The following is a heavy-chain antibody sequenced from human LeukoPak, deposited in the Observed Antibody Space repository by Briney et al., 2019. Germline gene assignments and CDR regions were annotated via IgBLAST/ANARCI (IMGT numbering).Heavy chain of an antibody. Sequence: SETLSLTCTVSGGSISSYYWSWIRQPPGKGLEWIGYIYYSGSTNYNPSLKSRVTISVDTSKNQFSLKLSSVTAADTAVYYCARLVGWYAYYFDYWGQGTLVTVSS. CDR1: GGSISSYY. D-gene: IGHD2-2*01. CDR3: ARLVGWYAYYFDY. CDR2: IYYSGST. J-gene: IGHJ4*02. V-gene: IGHV4-59*08.